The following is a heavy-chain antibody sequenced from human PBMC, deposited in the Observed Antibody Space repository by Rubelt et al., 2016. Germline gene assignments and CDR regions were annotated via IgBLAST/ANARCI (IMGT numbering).Heavy chain of an antibody. D-gene: IGHD6-13*01. J-gene: IGHJ5*02. V-gene: IGHV1-69*01. CDR2: IIPIFGTA. CDR1: GGTFSSYA. Sequence: QAQLVQSGAEVKKPGSSVKVSCKASGGTFSSYAISWVRQAPGQGLEWMGGIIPIFGTANYVPKCQGRMTITADESTGAAYMGLSSLRSEDAAVYYCAREQQLVGGWFDPWGQGTLVTVSS. CDR3: AREQQLVGGWFDP.